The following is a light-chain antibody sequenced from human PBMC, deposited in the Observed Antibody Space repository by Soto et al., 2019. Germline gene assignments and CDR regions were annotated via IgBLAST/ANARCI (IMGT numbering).Light chain of an antibody. V-gene: IGKV1-39*01. CDR1: KSISRY. CDR3: QGGYSPAFN. Sequence: DIQXSLSIGSLPALIGYRVTITRRESKSISRYLHRHPKKKGKPXNXXXYAASSLESGAPTRFRGSGSAKDFTINISRLPPEDFATYYCQGGYSPAFNVGQGTRLEI. J-gene: IGKJ5*01. CDR2: AAS.